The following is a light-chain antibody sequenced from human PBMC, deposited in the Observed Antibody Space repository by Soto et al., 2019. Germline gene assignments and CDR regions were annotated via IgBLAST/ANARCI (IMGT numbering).Light chain of an antibody. Sequence: QSALTQPASVSGSPGQSITISCTGTSSDVGRYNYVPWYQQHPGKAPKLMIHDVSNRPSGVSNRFSGSKSGNTASLTISGLQAEDEADYYCSSYTGSGTRVLGNGTKLTVL. CDR3: SSYTGSGTRV. V-gene: IGLV2-14*01. J-gene: IGLJ1*01. CDR1: SSDVGRYNY. CDR2: DVS.